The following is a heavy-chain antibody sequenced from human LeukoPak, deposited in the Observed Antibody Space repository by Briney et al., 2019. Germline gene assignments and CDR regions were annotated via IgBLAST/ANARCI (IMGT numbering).Heavy chain of an antibody. CDR1: GFTFSSYS. J-gene: IGHJ5*02. CDR2: SSSSGSYI. Sequence: PGGSLRLSCAASGFTFSSYSMNWVRQAPGKGLEWVSSSSSSGSYIYYADSVRGRFTISRDNSKNTLYLQMNSLRAEDTAVYYCARDSDSSGYSMSWGQGTLVTVSS. D-gene: IGHD3-22*01. CDR3: ARDSDSSGYSMS. V-gene: IGHV3-21*04.